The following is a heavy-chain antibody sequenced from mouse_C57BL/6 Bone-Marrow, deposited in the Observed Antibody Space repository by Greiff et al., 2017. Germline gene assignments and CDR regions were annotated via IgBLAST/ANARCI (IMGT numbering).Heavy chain of an antibody. J-gene: IGHJ2*01. CDR1: GFTFSSYA. D-gene: IGHD2-12*01. V-gene: IGHV5-4*01. CDR2: ISDGGSYT. Sequence: EVQVVESGGGLVKPGGSLKLSCAASGFTFSSYAMSWVRQTPEKRLEWVATISDGGSYTYYPDNVKGRFTISRDKAKNNLYLQMSHLKSEDTAMYYCARGRYDEGFDYWGQGTTLTVSS. CDR3: ARGRYDEGFDY.